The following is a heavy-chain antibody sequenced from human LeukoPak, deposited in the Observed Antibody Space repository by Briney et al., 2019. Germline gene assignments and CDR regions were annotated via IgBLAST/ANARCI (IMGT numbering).Heavy chain of an antibody. V-gene: IGHV1-46*01. CDR2: INPSGGST. Sequence: GASVKVSCKASGYTFTSYYMHWVRQAPGQGLEWMGIINPSGGSTSYAQKFQGRVTMTRDTSTSTVYMELSSLRSEDTAVYYCARDDSGLTGTTLYYYGMDVWGQGTTVTVSS. D-gene: IGHD1-7*01. J-gene: IGHJ6*02. CDR1: GYTFTSYY. CDR3: ARDDSGLTGTTLYYYGMDV.